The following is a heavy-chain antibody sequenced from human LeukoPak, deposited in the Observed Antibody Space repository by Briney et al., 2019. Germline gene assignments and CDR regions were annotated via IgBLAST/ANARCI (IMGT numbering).Heavy chain of an antibody. CDR2: ISGSGGST. D-gene: IGHD6-19*01. J-gene: IGHJ4*02. CDR1: GFTFSSYA. Sequence: GGSLRLYCAASGFTFSSYAMSWVRQAPGKGLEWVSAISGSGGSTYYADSVKGRFTISRDNSKNTLYLQMNSLRAEDTAVYYCAKGRSSGWYYFDYWGQGTLVTVSS. CDR3: AKGRSSGWYYFDY. V-gene: IGHV3-23*01.